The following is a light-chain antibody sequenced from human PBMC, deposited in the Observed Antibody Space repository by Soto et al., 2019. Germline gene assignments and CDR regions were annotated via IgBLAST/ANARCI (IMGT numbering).Light chain of an antibody. CDR2: DAS. Sequence: IQMTQSPSTLSAPVGDRVTITCQASQTISTLLAWFQHKPGKAPNLLIYDASNLESGVPSRFSGSGSATEFTLTISSLQSDDSATYFCQQYSHLVTFGQGTKLEIK. CDR3: QQYSHLVT. V-gene: IGKV1-5*01. J-gene: IGKJ2*01. CDR1: QTISTL.